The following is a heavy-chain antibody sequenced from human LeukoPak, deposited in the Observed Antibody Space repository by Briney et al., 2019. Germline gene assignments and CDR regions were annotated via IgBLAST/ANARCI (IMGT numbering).Heavy chain of an antibody. V-gene: IGHV4-34*01. CDR2: INHSGST. Sequence: SETLSLTCAVYGGSFGGYYWSWIRQPPGKGLEWIGEINHSGSTNYNPSLKSRVTISVDTSKNQFSLKLSSVTAADTAVYYCARAIYGGNSGFDYWGQGTLVTVSS. J-gene: IGHJ4*02. CDR1: GGSFGGYY. D-gene: IGHD4-23*01. CDR3: ARAIYGGNSGFDY.